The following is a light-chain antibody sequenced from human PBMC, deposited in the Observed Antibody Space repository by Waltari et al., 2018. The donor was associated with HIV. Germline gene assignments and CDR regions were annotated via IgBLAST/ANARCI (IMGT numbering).Light chain of an antibody. J-gene: IGKJ2*01. CDR2: SAS. V-gene: IGKV1-39*01. CDR3: QQTYSSPVT. Sequence: DIQMTQSPSSLSASVGHGVTITCRASQTISSYLNWYQQKPGKVPKLLIYSASSLRSGVPSRFSGSGSGTDFTLTISSLQPEDFATYYCQQTYSSPVTFGQGTKLAIK. CDR1: QTISSY.